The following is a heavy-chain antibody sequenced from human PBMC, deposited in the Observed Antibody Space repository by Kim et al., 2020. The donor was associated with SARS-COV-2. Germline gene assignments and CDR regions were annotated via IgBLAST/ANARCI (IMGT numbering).Heavy chain of an antibody. D-gene: IGHD2-15*01. Sequence: KGRFTSSRDNSKNTLYLQMNSLRAEDTAVYYCARDRILRALLRRYYGMDVWGQGTTVTVSS. J-gene: IGHJ6*02. CDR3: ARDRILRALLRRYYGMDV. V-gene: IGHV3-30*01.